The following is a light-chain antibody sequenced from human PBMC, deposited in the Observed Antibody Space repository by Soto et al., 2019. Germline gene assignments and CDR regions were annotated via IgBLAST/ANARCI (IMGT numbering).Light chain of an antibody. CDR1: SSDVGGYNY. CDR2: DVS. J-gene: IGLJ1*01. Sequence: QSALTQPRSVSGSPGQSVTISCTGTSSDVGGYNYVSWYQQPPGKAPKVMIYDVSKRPSGVPDRFSGSKSGNTASLTISGLQAEDEADYYCCSYAGSYTEVFGTGTKLTVL. CDR3: CSYAGSYTEV. V-gene: IGLV2-11*01.